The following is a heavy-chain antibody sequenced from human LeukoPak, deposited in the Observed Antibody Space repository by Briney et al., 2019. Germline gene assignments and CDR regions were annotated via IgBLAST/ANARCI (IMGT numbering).Heavy chain of an antibody. Sequence: GGSLRLSCAASGFTFSTYTMNWVRQAPGKGLEWVSSITTRSDIYYADSVRGRFTISRDNAKNSLYLQMNSLRAEDTAVYYCARDTAPEDNWGQGRLATVSS. CDR2: ITTRSDI. J-gene: IGHJ4*02. D-gene: IGHD1-14*01. CDR1: GFTFSTYT. CDR3: ARDTAPEDN. V-gene: IGHV3-21*01.